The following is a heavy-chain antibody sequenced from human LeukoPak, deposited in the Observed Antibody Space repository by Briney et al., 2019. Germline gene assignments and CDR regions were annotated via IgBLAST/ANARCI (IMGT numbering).Heavy chain of an antibody. J-gene: IGHJ4*02. CDR3: ARVFHFWGLNTAY. CDR1: GYTFTGYY. D-gene: IGHD3-3*02. CDR2: INPNSGAT. V-gene: IGHV1-2*04. Sequence: ASVKVSCKASGYTFTGYYIHWVRQAPGEGLEWMGWINPNSGATTYAQKFKGWVSLTRDTSLTTTYMELTRLKSDDTAVYYCARVFHFWGLNTAYWGQGTLVSVSS.